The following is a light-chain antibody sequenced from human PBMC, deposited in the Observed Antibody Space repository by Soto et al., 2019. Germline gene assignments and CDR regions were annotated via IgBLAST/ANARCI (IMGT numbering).Light chain of an antibody. CDR1: SSNIGAGYA. Sequence: QAVVTQPPSVSGAPGQRVTISCTGSSSNIGAGYAVNWYQQLPGTAPKLLIYVNSNRPSGVPDRFSGSKSGTSASLAITGLQAEDEADYYCQSYDTSLTPYVFGTGTKLTVL. V-gene: IGLV1-40*01. CDR3: QSYDTSLTPYV. CDR2: VNS. J-gene: IGLJ1*01.